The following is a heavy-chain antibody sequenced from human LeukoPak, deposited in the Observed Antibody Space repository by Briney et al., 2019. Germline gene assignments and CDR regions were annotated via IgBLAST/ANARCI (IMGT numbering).Heavy chain of an antibody. Sequence: ASVKVSCKASGYTFTGYYMHWVRQAPGQGLEWMGWINPNSGGTNYAQKFQGRVTMTRDTSISTAYMELSRLRSDDTAVYYCARGPNVHLVPAAIGILDYWGQGTLVTVSS. D-gene: IGHD2-2*02. CDR2: INPNSGGT. CDR3: ARGPNVHLVPAAIGILDY. J-gene: IGHJ4*02. CDR1: GYTFTGYY. V-gene: IGHV1-2*02.